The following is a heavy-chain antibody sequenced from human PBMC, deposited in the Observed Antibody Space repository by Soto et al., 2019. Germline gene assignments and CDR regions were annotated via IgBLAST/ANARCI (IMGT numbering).Heavy chain of an antibody. D-gene: IGHD1-1*01. J-gene: IGHJ4*02. Sequence: ASVKVSCRASGYTFDSCGSSCVRQAPGQGLEWMGWISAYNGNTNYAQKLQGRVTMTTDTSTSTAYMELRSLRSDDTAVYYCARDGWWNDAKRYFNYWAQGTLVTVS. CDR3: ARDGWWNDAKRYFNY. CDR1: GYTFDSCG. CDR2: ISAYNGNT. V-gene: IGHV1-18*01.